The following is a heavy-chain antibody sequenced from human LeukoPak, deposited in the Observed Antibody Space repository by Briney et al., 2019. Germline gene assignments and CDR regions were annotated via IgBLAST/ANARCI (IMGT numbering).Heavy chain of an antibody. CDR1: GGTFSSYA. CDR3: ARAGQLVYSWFDP. CDR2: IIPIFGTA. Sequence: SVKVSFKASGGTFSSYAISWVRQAPGQGLEWMGGIIPIFGTANYAQKFQGRVTITTDESTSTAYMELSSLRSEDTAVYYCARAGQLVYSWFDPWGQGTLVTVSS. V-gene: IGHV1-69*05. J-gene: IGHJ5*02. D-gene: IGHD6-6*01.